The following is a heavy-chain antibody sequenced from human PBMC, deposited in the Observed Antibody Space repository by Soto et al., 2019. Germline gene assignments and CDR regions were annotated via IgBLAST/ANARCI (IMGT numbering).Heavy chain of an antibody. Sequence: QAQLVQSGPEMKKPGSSVKVSCKDSGGLFSSFAISWVRQAPGQGLEWLAGIIPVFGTTNYAEKLHGRAQITADESTHTAYKKLSRLSAGYTPKYYCARGGEPYVWFNEFWGQGNLVTVSS. CDR3: ARGGEPYVWFNEF. CDR1: GGLFSSFA. V-gene: IGHV1-69*01. D-gene: IGHD3-16*01. CDR2: IIPVFGTT. J-gene: IGHJ4*02.